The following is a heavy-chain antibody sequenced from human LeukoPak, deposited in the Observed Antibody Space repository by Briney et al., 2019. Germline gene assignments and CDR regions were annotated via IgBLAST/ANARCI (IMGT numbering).Heavy chain of an antibody. CDR2: INHSGST. J-gene: IGHJ6*03. Sequence: SETLSLTCAVYGGSSSGYYWSWIRQPPGKGLEWIGEINHSGSTNYNPSLKSRVTISVDTSKNQFSLKLSSVTAADTAVYYCARTTEAHSWRTRYYDYYMDVWGKGTTVTVSS. CDR3: ARTTEAHSWRTRYYDYYMDV. V-gene: IGHV4-34*01. D-gene: IGHD6-13*01. CDR1: GGSSSGYY.